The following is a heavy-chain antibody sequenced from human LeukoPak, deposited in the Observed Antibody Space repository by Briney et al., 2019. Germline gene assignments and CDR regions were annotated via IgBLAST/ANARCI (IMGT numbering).Heavy chain of an antibody. V-gene: IGHV3-33*01. Sequence: PGRSLRLSCAASGFTFSSHGMHWVRQAPGKGLEWVAAIWYDGSNEYYADSVKGRFTISRDNSKSTLYLQMNSLRAEDTAVYYCASSIQAPYFFDYWGQGTLVTVSS. CDR2: IWYDGSNE. CDR1: GFTFSSHG. D-gene: IGHD2-21*01. CDR3: ASSIQAPYFFDY. J-gene: IGHJ4*02.